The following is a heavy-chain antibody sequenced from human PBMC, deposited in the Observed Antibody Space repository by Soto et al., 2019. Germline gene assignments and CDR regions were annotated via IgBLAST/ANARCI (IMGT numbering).Heavy chain of an antibody. CDR2: VHHSWGS. CDR3: ARQGFGPLPGLVDV. J-gene: IGHJ6*02. CDR1: GGSISSYY. Sequence: QVQLQESGPGLVKPSETLSLSCTVSGGSISSYYWSWFRQSPGKRMEWIGYVHHSWGSSYNPSLQSRVDISLDTSKSQFSLKVTSVTATATAVYYCARQGFGPLPGLVDVWGQGTTVTVSS. D-gene: IGHD3-10*01. V-gene: IGHV4-59*08.